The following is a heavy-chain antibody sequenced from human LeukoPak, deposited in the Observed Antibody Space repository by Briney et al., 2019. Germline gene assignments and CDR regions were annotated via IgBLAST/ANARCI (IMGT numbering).Heavy chain of an antibody. D-gene: IGHD5-18*01. CDR3: ARVVDTAMVDY. J-gene: IGHJ4*02. V-gene: IGHV4-59*12. CDR1: GGSISRYY. CDR2: IFYSGST. Sequence: PSETLSLTCTFSGGSISRYYWSWIRQPPGKGLEWTGYIFYSGSTNYNPSLKSRVTISVDRSKNQFSLKLSSVTAADTAVYYCARVVDTAMVDYWGQGTLVTVSS.